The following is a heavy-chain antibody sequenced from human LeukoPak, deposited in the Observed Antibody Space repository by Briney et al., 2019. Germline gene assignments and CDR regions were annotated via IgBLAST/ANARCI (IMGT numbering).Heavy chain of an antibody. CDR1: GYTFTSYG. Sequence: ASVKASCKASGYTFTSYGISWVRQAPGQGLEWMGWISTYNGNTNYAQKLQGRVTMTTDTSTSTAYMDLRSLRSDDTAVYYCARLDRGYSYGYDYWGQGTLVTVSS. D-gene: IGHD5-18*01. CDR3: ARLDRGYSYGYDY. V-gene: IGHV1-18*01. J-gene: IGHJ4*02. CDR2: ISTYNGNT.